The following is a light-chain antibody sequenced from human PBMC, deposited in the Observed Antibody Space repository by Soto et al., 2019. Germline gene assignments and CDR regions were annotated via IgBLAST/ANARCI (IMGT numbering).Light chain of an antibody. CDR2: SDD. J-gene: IGLJ2*01. CDR1: SSNIGTNK. CDR3: SSWDDSVNGVV. Sequence: QSVLTQPPSSSGTPGQTVTISCSGGSSNIGTNKVNWYQQLPVTAPKLLIYSDDQRPSGVPARFSGSKSGTSASLAIRGPQPEDEYDYYCSSWDDSVNGVVFGGGTKLTVL. V-gene: IGLV1-44*01.